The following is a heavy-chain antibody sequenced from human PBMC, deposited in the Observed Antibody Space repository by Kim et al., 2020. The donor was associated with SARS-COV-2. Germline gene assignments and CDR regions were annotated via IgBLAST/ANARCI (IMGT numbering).Heavy chain of an antibody. CDR3: ARQRSVTLIDY. CDR2: IYYSGST. D-gene: IGHD4-4*01. J-gene: IGHJ4*02. V-gene: IGHV4-59*08. Sequence: SETLSLTCTVSGGSISSYYWSWIRQPPGKGLEWIGYIYYSGSTNYNPSLKSRVTISVDTSKNQFSLKLSSVTAADTAVYYCARQRSVTLIDYWVQGTLVT. CDR1: GGSISSYY.